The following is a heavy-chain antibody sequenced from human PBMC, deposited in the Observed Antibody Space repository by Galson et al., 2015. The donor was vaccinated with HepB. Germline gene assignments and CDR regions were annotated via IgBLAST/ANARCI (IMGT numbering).Heavy chain of an antibody. D-gene: IGHD3-22*01. J-gene: IGHJ4*02. Sequence: SLRLSCAASGFTFSSYWMYWVRQAPGKGLVWVSRINSDGSSTSYADSVKGRFTISRDNAKNTLYLQMNSLRAEDTAVYYCARVRYYDSSGYGYWGQGTLVTVSS. CDR2: INSDGSST. V-gene: IGHV3-74*01. CDR1: GFTFSSYW. CDR3: ARVRYYDSSGYGY.